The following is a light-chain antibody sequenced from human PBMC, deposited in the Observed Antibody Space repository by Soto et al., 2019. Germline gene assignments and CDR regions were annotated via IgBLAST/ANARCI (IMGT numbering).Light chain of an antibody. CDR3: QQRSNWPVT. CDR2: AAS. V-gene: IGKV1-8*01. J-gene: IGKJ4*01. CDR1: QGISSY. Sequence: AIRMTQSPSSFSASTGDRVTITCRASQGISSYLAWYQQKPGKAPKLLIYAASTLQSGVPSRFSGSGSGTDFTLTISSLEPEDFALYYCQQRSNWPVTFGGGTKVEIK.